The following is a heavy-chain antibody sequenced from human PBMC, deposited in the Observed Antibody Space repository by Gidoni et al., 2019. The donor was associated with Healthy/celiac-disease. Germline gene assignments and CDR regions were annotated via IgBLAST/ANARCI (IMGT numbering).Heavy chain of an antibody. V-gene: IGHV3-33*01. CDR3: TRDRGYSHYVPDF. CDR1: GFTFSSYG. J-gene: IGHJ4*02. Sequence: QVQLVESGGGVVQPGRSLRLSCAASGFTFSSYGMHWVRQAPGKGLEWVAVIWYDGSNKCYADSVKGRFTISRDNSKNTLYLQMNSLRAEDTALYYCTRDRGYSHYVPDFWGQGTLVTVSS. CDR2: IWYDGSNK. D-gene: IGHD4-4*01.